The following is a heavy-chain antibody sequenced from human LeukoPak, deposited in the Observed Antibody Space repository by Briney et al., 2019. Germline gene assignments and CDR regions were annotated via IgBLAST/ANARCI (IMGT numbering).Heavy chain of an antibody. CDR3: TTGETYYDILTGYYIDY. J-gene: IGHJ4*02. D-gene: IGHD3-9*01. CDR1: GFTFSNAW. V-gene: IGHV3-15*01. Sequence: GGSLRLSCAASGFTFSNAWMGWVRQAPGKGLEWVGRIKSKTDGGTTDYAAPVKGRFTISRDDSKNTLYLQMNSLKTEDTAVYYCTTGETYYDILTGYYIDYWGQGTLVTVSS. CDR2: IKSKTDGGTT.